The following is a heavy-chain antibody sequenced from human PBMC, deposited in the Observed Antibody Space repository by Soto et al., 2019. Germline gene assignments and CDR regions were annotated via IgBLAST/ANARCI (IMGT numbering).Heavy chain of an antibody. D-gene: IGHD3-9*01. Sequence: GGSLRLSCTDSGFTFGDYAMSWVRQAPGKGLEWVGFIRSKAYGGTTEYAASVKGRFTISRDDSKSIAYLQMNSLKTEDTAVYYCTSGFVLRYFDWLYGMDVWGQGTTVTVSS. J-gene: IGHJ6*02. CDR2: IRSKAYGGTT. CDR3: TSGFVLRYFDWLYGMDV. CDR1: GFTFGDYA. V-gene: IGHV3-49*04.